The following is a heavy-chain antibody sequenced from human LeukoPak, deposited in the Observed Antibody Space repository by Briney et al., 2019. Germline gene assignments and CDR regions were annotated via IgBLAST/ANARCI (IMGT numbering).Heavy chain of an antibody. Sequence: SVKVSCKASGGTFTNYAINWVRQAPGQGLEWMGRIIPILDVTNYAQKFQGRVTITADQSTSTAYMELSGLRSEDTAVYYCARGGGVDILTGFQYWGQGTLVTVSS. V-gene: IGHV1-69*04. CDR3: ARGGGVDILTGFQY. D-gene: IGHD3-9*01. CDR1: GGTFTNYA. J-gene: IGHJ4*02. CDR2: IIPILDVT.